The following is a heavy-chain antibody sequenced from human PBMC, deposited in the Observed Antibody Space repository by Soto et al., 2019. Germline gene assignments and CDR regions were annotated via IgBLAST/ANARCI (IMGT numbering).Heavy chain of an antibody. CDR2: INDRGSI. Sequence: QVQLQQWGAGPLRPLETLSLTCGVSGGSFSGYYWAWIRQSPGKGLEWIGEINDRGSINYNPSLKSRVSISVYTSKNHYSLNLRSVTAADTAEYYCARESHDILTGPPWVWYFDLWGRGTLVTVSS. J-gene: IGHJ2*01. CDR3: ARESHDILTGPPWVWYFDL. CDR1: GGSFSGYY. D-gene: IGHD3-9*01. V-gene: IGHV4-34*01.